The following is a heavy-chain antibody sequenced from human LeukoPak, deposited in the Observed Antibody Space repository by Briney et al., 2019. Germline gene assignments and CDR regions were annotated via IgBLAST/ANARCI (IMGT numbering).Heavy chain of an antibody. D-gene: IGHD4-17*01. Sequence: GESLKISCRGFGYSFTSYWIGWVRQMPGKGLEWMGIIYPGDSDTRYRPSFQGEVTISADKSISTAYLQWSSLKASDTAMYYCATYGDYDAFDIWGQGKMVTVSS. CDR2: IYPGDSDT. J-gene: IGHJ3*02. CDR1: GYSFTSYW. V-gene: IGHV5-51*01. CDR3: ATYGDYDAFDI.